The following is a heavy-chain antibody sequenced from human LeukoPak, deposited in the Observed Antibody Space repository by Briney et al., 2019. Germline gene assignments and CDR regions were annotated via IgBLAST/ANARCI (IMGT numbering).Heavy chain of an antibody. Sequence: ASVKVSCKASGYTFTGYYMHWVRQAPGQGLEWMGWINPNSGGTNYAQKFQGRVTMTRDTSISTAYMELSRLRPDDTAVYYCASTGYSSGWYVDYGMDVWGQGATVTVSS. J-gene: IGHJ6*02. V-gene: IGHV1-2*02. CDR3: ASTGYSSGWYVDYGMDV. CDR2: INPNSGGT. CDR1: GYTFTGYY. D-gene: IGHD6-19*01.